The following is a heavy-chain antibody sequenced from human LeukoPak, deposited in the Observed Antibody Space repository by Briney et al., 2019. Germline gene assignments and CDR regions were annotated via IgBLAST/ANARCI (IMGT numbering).Heavy chain of an antibody. V-gene: IGHV3-23*01. CDR3: AKGRVGSASYIDC. CDR1: GFTFRSYA. CDR2: ISVSGDDT. D-gene: IGHD3-10*01. Sequence: GGSLRLSCAASGFTFRSYAMTWVRQAPGKGLERVSEISVSGDDTYYADSVKGGFTISRENSKNTLFLQMNSLRAEDTAVYYCAKGRVGSASYIDCWGQGTLVTVSS. J-gene: IGHJ4*02.